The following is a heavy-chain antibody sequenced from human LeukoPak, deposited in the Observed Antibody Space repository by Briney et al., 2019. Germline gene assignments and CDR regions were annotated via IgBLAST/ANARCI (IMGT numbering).Heavy chain of an antibody. CDR1: GYTFTSYA. D-gene: IGHD5-24*01. CDR2: ITPSGGT. J-gene: IGHJ4*02. V-gene: IGHV1-2*02. Sequence: GASVKVSCKASGYTFTSYAMHWVRQAPGQGLEWMGWITPSGGTNYPQKFQGRVDITRDTSITTAYMDLSRLTSDDTAVYYCARDRYGDGFAHFDYWGQGALVTVSS. CDR3: ARDRYGDGFAHFDY.